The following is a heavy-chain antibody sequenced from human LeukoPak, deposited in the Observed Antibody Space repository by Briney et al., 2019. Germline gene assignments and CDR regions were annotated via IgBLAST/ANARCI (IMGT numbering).Heavy chain of an antibody. CDR2: ISGSGGST. Sequence: GGSLRLSCAASGFTFSTYGMHWVRQAPGKGLEWVSAISGSGGSTYYADSVKGRSTISRDNSKNTLYLQMNSLRAEDTAVYYCAKDPNQGSGSSLGDYWGQGTLVTVSS. V-gene: IGHV3-23*01. CDR1: GFTFSTYG. D-gene: IGHD1-26*01. J-gene: IGHJ4*02. CDR3: AKDPNQGSGSSLGDY.